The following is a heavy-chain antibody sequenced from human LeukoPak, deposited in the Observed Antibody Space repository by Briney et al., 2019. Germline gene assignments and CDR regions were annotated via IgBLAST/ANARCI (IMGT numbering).Heavy chain of an antibody. Sequence: ASVKVSCKASGYTFTGYYMHWVRQATGQGLEWMGWMNPNSGNTGYAQKFQGRVTMTRNTSISTAYMELSSLRSEDTAVYYCARASSGYSYGLDYWGQGTLVTVSS. D-gene: IGHD5-18*01. CDR2: MNPNSGNT. CDR1: GYTFTGYY. CDR3: ARASSGYSYGLDY. V-gene: IGHV1-8*02. J-gene: IGHJ4*02.